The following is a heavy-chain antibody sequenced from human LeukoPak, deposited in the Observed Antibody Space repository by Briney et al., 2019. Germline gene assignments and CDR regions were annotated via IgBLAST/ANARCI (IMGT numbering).Heavy chain of an antibody. V-gene: IGHV3-9*01. Sequence: PGGSLRLSCAASGFTFGDYAMHWVRQGPGKGLEWVSGISWNSGRIGYADSVKGRFIISRDNAKNSLYLQMNSLRSEDTAFYYCAKATYSTSPGYYFDYWGQGTLVTVSS. D-gene: IGHD6-6*01. CDR3: AKATYSTSPGYYFDY. CDR1: GFTFGDYA. CDR2: ISWNSGRI. J-gene: IGHJ4*02.